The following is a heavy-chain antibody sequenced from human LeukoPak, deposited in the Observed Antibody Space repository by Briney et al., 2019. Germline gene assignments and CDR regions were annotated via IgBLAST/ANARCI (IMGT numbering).Heavy chain of an antibody. CDR3: ARRVSYYFDY. CDR1: GFTFSDYA. V-gene: IGHV3-23*01. Sequence: GGSLRLSCAASGFTFSDYAMSWVRQAPGKGLEWVSGISGSGGTTYYADSVKGRLTISRDNSKNTLYLQMNSLRAEDTAVYYCARRVSYYFDYWGQGTLVTVSS. CDR2: ISGSGGTT. J-gene: IGHJ4*02.